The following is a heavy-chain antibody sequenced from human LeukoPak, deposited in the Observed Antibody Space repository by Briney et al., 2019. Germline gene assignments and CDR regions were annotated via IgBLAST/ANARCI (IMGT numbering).Heavy chain of an antibody. V-gene: IGHV4-4*07. CDR3: ARDTPTFCSGGSCYDAYNWFDP. D-gene: IGHD2-15*01. Sequence: PSETLSLTCTVSGGSISSYYWSWIRQPAGKGLEWIGRIYTSGRTNYNPSLKSRVTMSVDTSKNQFSLKLSSVTAADTAVYYCARDTPTFCSGGSCYDAYNWFDPWGQGTLVTVSS. CDR1: GGSISSYY. CDR2: IYTSGRT. J-gene: IGHJ5*02.